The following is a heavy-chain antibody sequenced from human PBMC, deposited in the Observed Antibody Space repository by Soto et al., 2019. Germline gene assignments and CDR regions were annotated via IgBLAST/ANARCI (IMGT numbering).Heavy chain of an antibody. CDR1: GGSVSSDSYY. CDR3: ARAGQMATPSDY. CDR2: IYHSGYT. Sequence: LSLTCTVSGGSVSSDSYYWGWIRQPPGKGLDWIGHIYHSGYTSYNPSLKSRVTISIDTSKNQFFLKLSSVTAADTAVYYCARAGQMATPSDYWGQGTLVTVSS. J-gene: IGHJ4*02. D-gene: IGHD5-12*01. V-gene: IGHV4-61*01.